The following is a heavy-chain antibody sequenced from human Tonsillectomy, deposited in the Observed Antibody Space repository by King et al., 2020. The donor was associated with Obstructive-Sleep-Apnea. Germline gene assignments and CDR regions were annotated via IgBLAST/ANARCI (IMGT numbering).Heavy chain of an antibody. J-gene: IGHJ6*02. CDR2: ISNDGNNK. Sequence: VQLVESGGGVVQPGRSLTLSCVASGFTFTSYALHWVRQAPGKGLEWVTLISNDGNNKYYADSVKCRFTVSRDNSKNRLSLQMNSLRADDTAVYYCARDKYNDYPLLSAMSVWGQGTTVTVSS. CDR3: ARDKYNDYPLLSAMSV. D-gene: IGHD2-2*01. V-gene: IGHV3-30*04. CDR1: GFTFTSYA.